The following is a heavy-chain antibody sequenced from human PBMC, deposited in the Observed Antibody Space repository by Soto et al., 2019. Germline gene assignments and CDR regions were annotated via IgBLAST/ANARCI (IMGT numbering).Heavy chain of an antibody. V-gene: IGHV3-48*03. CDR2: ISSTGTSM. Sequence: VQLVESGGDLVQPGGSLRLSCAASGFTFSSYEMNWVRQAPGKGLEWVSYISSTGTSMDYADSVKGRFTISRDNAKNSLFLQLNSLRDEDTAVYYCARETHFIDYWGQGTLVNVSA. J-gene: IGHJ4*02. CDR3: ARETHFIDY. CDR1: GFTFSSYE.